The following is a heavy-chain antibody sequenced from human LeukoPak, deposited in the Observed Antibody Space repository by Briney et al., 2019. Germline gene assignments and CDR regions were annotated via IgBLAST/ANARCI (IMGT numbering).Heavy chain of an antibody. CDR2: IYYSGSN. CDR1: GGSISSYY. J-gene: IGHJ4*02. Sequence: KASETLSLTCTVSGGSISSYYWSWIRQPPGKGLEWIGYIYYSGSNNYNPSLKSRVTISVDTSKNQFSLKLSSVTAADTAVYYCARHGSGDSSGYYALAIFDYWGQGTLVTVSS. V-gene: IGHV4-59*08. CDR3: ARHGSGDSSGYYALAIFDY. D-gene: IGHD3-22*01.